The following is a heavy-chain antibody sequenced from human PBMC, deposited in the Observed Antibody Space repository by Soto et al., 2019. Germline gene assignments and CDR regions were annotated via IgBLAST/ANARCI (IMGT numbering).Heavy chain of an antibody. Sequence: SETLSLTCTVSDGSISSGGYYWSWIRQHPGKGLEWIGYIYYSGSTYYNPSLKSRVTISVDTSKNQFSLKLSSVTAADTAVYYCAGALGSSDPPSACFDYWGQGTLDSVSS. CDR1: DGSISSGGYY. J-gene: IGHJ4*02. CDR2: IYYSGST. CDR3: AGALGSSDPPSACFDY. D-gene: IGHD1-26*01. V-gene: IGHV4-31*03.